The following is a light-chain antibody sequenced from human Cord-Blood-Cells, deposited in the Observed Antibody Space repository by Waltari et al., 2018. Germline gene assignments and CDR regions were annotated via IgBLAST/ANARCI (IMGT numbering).Light chain of an antibody. J-gene: IGKJ2*01. Sequence: EIVLTQSPATLSSSPGERATLSCRASQSVSSYLAWYQQKPGQAPRLLIYDASNRATGIPARFSGSGSGTDFTLTISSLEPEDFAVYYCQQRSNWPRGYTFGQGTKLEIK. V-gene: IGKV3-11*01. CDR3: QQRSNWPRGYT. CDR1: QSVSSY. CDR2: DAS.